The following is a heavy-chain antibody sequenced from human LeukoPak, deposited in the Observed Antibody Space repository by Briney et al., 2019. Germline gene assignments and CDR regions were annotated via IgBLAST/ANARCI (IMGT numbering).Heavy chain of an antibody. J-gene: IGHJ4*02. CDR2: IIPIFGTA. V-gene: IGHV1-69*13. CDR1: GGTFSSYA. CDR3: ASTPSQNDYGDYGFDY. Sequence: SVKVSCKASGGTFSSYAISWVRQAPGQGLEWMGGIIPIFGTANYAQKFQGRVTITADESTSTAYMELSSLRSEDTAVYYCASTPSQNDYGDYGFDYWGQGTLVTVSS. D-gene: IGHD4-17*01.